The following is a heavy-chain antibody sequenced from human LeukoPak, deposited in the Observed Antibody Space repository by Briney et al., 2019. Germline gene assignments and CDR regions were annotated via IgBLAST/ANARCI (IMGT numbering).Heavy chain of an antibody. CDR3: ARVSGAYSRFFDC. D-gene: IGHD1-26*01. V-gene: IGHV3-66*02. CDR2: IYSGGST. Sequence: GGSLRLSCAASGFTVSGNYMSWVRRAPGKGLEWVSVIYSGGSTYYAESVKGRFTISRDSSRDTLYLQVNSVRADDTAVYYCARVSGAYSRFFDCWGQGTLVTVSS. J-gene: IGHJ4*02. CDR1: GFTVSGNY.